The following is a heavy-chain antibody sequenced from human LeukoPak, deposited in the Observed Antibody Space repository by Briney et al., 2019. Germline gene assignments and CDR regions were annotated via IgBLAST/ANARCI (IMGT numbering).Heavy chain of an antibody. J-gene: IGHJ4*02. CDR1: GGSISRDY. CDR2: IYYTGST. CDR3: AKDPLGYCSSTSCYLIY. V-gene: IGHV4-59*01. Sequence: SETLSLTCTVSGGSISRDYWSWIRQPPGKGLEWIGYIYYTGSTNYNPSLKSRVTISVDTSKNQFSLKLSSVTAADTAVYYCAKDPLGYCSSTSCYLIYWGQGTLVTVSS. D-gene: IGHD2-2*01.